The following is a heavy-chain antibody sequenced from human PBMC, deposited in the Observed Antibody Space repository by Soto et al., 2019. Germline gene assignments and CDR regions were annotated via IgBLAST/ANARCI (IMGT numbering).Heavy chain of an antibody. CDR3: ARRSPVVVNYVY. Sequence: PSETLSLTCTVSGGSISSGDYYWSWIRQPPGKGLEWIGYIYYSGSTYYNPSLKSRVTISVDTSKNQSSLKLSSVTDADTAVYYCARRSPVVVNYVYWGPGTLVTVSS. CDR1: GGSISSGDYY. CDR2: IYYSGST. D-gene: IGHD2-15*01. J-gene: IGHJ4*02. V-gene: IGHV4-30-4*01.